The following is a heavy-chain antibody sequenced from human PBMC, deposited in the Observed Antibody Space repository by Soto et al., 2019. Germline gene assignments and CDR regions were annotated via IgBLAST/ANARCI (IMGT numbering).Heavy chain of an antibody. CDR2: ISSSGSTI. V-gene: IGHV3-48*03. J-gene: IGHJ5*02. D-gene: IGHD6-13*01. CDR1: GFTFSSYE. Sequence: PGGSLRLSCAASGFTFSSYEMNWVRQAPGKGLEWVSYISSSGSTIYYADSVKGRFTISRDNAKNSLYLQMNSLRAEDTAVYYCARGRSPQKSRWYINWFDPWGQGTLVTVSS. CDR3: ARGRSPQKSRWYINWFDP.